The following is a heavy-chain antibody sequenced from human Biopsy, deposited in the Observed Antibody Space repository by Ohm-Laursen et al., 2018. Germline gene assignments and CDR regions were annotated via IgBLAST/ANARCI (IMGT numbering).Heavy chain of an antibody. CDR3: ARHAPSYSGSYWRYFDL. Sequence: SGTLSLTCTVSGGSISSYYWSWIRQPPGKGLEWIGYIYYTGSTNYNPSLKSRVTISVDTSMNHLSLRLTSVTAADTAVYYCARHAPSYSGSYWRYFDLWGRGTLVTVSS. CDR1: GGSISSYY. J-gene: IGHJ2*01. D-gene: IGHD1-26*01. CDR2: IYYTGST. V-gene: IGHV4-59*08.